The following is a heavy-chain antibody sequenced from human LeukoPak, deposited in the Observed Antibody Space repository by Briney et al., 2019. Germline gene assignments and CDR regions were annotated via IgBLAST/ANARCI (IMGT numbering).Heavy chain of an antibody. V-gene: IGHV3-21*01. Sequence: GGSLRLSCAASGFTFSTYNMNWVRQAPGKGLEWVSSISSISSYIYYADSVKGRFTISRDNAKKSLYLQMNSLRAEDTAVYYCARDKTTVTTGNWFDPWGQGTLVTVSS. CDR1: GFTFSTYN. D-gene: IGHD4-17*01. CDR2: ISSISSYI. J-gene: IGHJ5*02. CDR3: ARDKTTVTTGNWFDP.